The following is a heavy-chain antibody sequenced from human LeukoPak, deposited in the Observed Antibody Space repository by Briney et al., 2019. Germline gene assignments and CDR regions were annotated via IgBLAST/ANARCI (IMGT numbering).Heavy chain of an antibody. D-gene: IGHD3-10*02. V-gene: IGHV3-48*01. CDR2: ISSSSSTI. Sequence: GGSLRLSCAASGFTFSSYSINWVRQAPGKGLEWVSYISSSSSTIYYADSVKGRFTISRDNARNSLYLQMNSLRAEDTAVYYCAELGITMIGGVWGKGTTVTISS. CDR3: AELGITMIGGV. J-gene: IGHJ6*04. CDR1: GFTFSSYS.